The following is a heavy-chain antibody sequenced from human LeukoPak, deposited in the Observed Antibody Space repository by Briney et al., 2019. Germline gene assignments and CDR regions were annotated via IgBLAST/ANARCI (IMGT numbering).Heavy chain of an antibody. Sequence: GGSLRLSCAASGFTFSSYAMSWVRPAPGKGLEWVSAISGSGGSTYYADSVKGRFTISRDNSKNTLYLQMNSPRAEDTAVYYCAKDLGRITMIVVVITLDYWGQGTLVTVSS. J-gene: IGHJ4*02. CDR1: GFTFSSYA. CDR2: ISGSGGST. D-gene: IGHD3-22*01. V-gene: IGHV3-23*01. CDR3: AKDLGRITMIVVVITLDY.